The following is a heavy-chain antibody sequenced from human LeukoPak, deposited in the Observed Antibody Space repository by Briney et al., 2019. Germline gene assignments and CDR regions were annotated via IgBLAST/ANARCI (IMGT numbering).Heavy chain of an antibody. V-gene: IGHV4-59*01. CDR3: ARVVLRYFDWSTGPNWFDP. J-gene: IGHJ5*02. CDR2: IYYSGST. D-gene: IGHD3-9*01. CDR1: GGSISSYY. Sequence: TSETLSLTCTVSGGSISSYYWSWIRQPPGKGLEWIGYIYYSGSTNYNPSLKSRVTISVDTSKNQFSLKLSSVTAADTAVYYCARVVLRYFDWSTGPNWFDPWGQGTLVTVSS.